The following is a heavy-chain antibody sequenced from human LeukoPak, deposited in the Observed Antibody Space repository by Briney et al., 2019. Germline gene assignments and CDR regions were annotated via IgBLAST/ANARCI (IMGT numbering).Heavy chain of an antibody. Sequence: GGSLRLSCAASGFTFSSYAMSWVRQAPGKGLKWVSAFIGGGGSTYYADSVKGRFTISRDNSKNTLYLQMNSLRAEDTAVYYCAKDKLAYCSGGSCYYFDYWGQGTLVTVSS. CDR2: FIGGGGST. V-gene: IGHV3-23*01. CDR3: AKDKLAYCSGGSCYYFDY. J-gene: IGHJ4*02. D-gene: IGHD2-15*01. CDR1: GFTFSSYA.